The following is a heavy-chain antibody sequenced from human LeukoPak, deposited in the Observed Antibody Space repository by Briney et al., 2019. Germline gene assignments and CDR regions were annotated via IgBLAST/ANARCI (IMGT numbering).Heavy chain of an antibody. CDR1: GGTFSSYA. CDR3: ASVVAATVSSYNWFDS. Sequence: SVKVSCKASGGTFSSYAISWVRQAPGQGLEWMGGIIPIFGTANYAQKFQGRVTITTDESTSTAYMELSSLRSEDTAVYYCASVVAATVSSYNWFDSWGQGTLVTVSS. CDR2: IIPIFGTA. D-gene: IGHD2-15*01. V-gene: IGHV1-69*05. J-gene: IGHJ5*01.